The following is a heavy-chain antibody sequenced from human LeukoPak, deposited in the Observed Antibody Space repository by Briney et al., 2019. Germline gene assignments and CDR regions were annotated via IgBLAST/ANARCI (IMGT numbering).Heavy chain of an antibody. Sequence: PSETLSLTCTVSGGSISSRPYYWGWVRQPPGKGLEWIGSISYSGSIHYNPSLKSRVTISVDTSKNHFSLRLSSVTAADTAVYYCATLEIGDYYFDYWGQGTLVTVPS. CDR2: ISYSGSI. D-gene: IGHD3-16*01. J-gene: IGHJ4*02. CDR3: ATLEIGDYYFDY. CDR1: GGSISSRPYY. V-gene: IGHV4-39*01.